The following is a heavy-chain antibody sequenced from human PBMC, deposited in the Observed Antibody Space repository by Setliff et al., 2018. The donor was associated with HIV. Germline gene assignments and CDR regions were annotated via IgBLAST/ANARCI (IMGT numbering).Heavy chain of an antibody. CDR1: GGSISSYY. J-gene: IGHJ4*02. D-gene: IGHD3-10*01. CDR2: FYYSGST. V-gene: IGHV4-39*07. Sequence: SETLSLACTVSGGSISSYYWGWIRQPPGKGLEWLGSFYYSGSTYYNPSLQSRVTISVDSSKNQFSLKLTSVTAADTAVYYCASTRIRLIRGAVISNLRTPYFDYWGPGSLVTVSS. CDR3: ASTRIRLIRGAVISNLRTPYFDY.